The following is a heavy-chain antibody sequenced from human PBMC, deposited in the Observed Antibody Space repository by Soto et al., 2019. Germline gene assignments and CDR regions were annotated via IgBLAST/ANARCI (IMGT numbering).Heavy chain of an antibody. CDR2: IYYSGST. CDR1: GGSISSGDYY. CDR3: ARVRCSSTSCYVFNLFDP. J-gene: IGHJ5*02. V-gene: IGHV4-30-4*01. D-gene: IGHD2-2*01. Sequence: SEILSLTCTVSGGSISSGDYYWSWIRQPPGKGLEWIGYIYYSGSTYYNPSLKSRVTISVDTSKNQFSLKLSSVTAADTAVYYCARVRCSSTSCYVFNLFDPWGQGTLVPVAS.